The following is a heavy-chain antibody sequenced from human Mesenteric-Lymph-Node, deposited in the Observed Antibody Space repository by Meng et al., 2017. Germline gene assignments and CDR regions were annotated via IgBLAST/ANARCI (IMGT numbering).Heavy chain of an antibody. J-gene: IGHJ4*02. V-gene: IGHV3-11*04. D-gene: IGHD6-19*01. CDR2: ITSSGGVI. Sequence: GGSLRLSCAGSGFYFSGYSMRWVRQAPGKGLEWLSYITSSGGVIYYADSVKGRFTISRDNAKNSLYLQMDSLRADDTAVYYCARQTAVAGTDYWGQGTLVTVSS. CDR1: GFYFSGYS. CDR3: ARQTAVAGTDY.